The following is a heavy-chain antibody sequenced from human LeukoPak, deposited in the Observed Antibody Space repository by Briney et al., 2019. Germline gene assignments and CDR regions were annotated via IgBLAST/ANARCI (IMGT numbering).Heavy chain of an antibody. CDR2: ISAYNGNT. Sequence: ASVKVSCKASGYTFTSYGISWVRQAPGQGLEWMGWISAYNGNTNYAQKLQGRVTMTTDTSTSTAYMELRSLRSDETAVYYCARDRRYYDSSGYPHRHWGQGTLVTVSS. J-gene: IGHJ1*01. CDR3: ARDRRYYDSSGYPHRH. D-gene: IGHD3-22*01. V-gene: IGHV1-18*01. CDR1: GYTFTSYG.